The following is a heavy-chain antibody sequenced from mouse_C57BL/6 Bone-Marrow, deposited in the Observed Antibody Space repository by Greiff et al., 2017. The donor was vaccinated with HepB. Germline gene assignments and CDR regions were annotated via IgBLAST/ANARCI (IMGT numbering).Heavy chain of an antibody. Sequence: EVHLVESGGGLVQPGESLTLSCESNEYEFPSHDMSWVRKTPEKRLELVAAINSDGGRTYYPDTMERRFIISRDNTKKTLYRQRSRLRSEDTALYYCARGRDWYVDVWGTGTTVTVSA. J-gene: IGHJ1*03. CDR2: INSDGGRT. CDR1: EYEFPSHD. V-gene: IGHV5-2*01. CDR3: ARGRDWYVDV.